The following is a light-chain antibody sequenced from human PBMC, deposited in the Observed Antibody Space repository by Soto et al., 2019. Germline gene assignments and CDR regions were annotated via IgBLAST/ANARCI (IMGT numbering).Light chain of an antibody. Sequence: DIQLTQSPSTLSASVGDRVTITCRASQTITNLLAWFQQKPGKAPEILIYKASSLQSGVPSRFSGSGSGTEFTLTISSLQPDDSATYSCLQYYEYRTFGQGTKVEIK. CDR2: KAS. CDR3: LQYYEYRT. V-gene: IGKV1-5*03. CDR1: QTITNL. J-gene: IGKJ1*01.